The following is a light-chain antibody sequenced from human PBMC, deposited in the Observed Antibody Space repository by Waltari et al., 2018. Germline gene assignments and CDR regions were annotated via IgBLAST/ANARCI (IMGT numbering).Light chain of an antibody. CDR2: YDS. CDR3: QVWDTRTDHWV. CDR1: NIGSQS. Sequence: APGKTARITCGGTNIGSQSVHWYQQKPGQAPLLVIYYDSDRHSGIPERLSGSKSGNTATLTITRVEAGDESDYYCQVWDTRTDHWVFGGGTKLTVL. V-gene: IGLV3-21*04. J-gene: IGLJ3*02.